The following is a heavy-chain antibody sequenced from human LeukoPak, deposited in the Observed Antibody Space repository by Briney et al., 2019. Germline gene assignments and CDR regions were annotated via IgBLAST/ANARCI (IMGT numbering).Heavy chain of an antibody. V-gene: IGHV3-21*01. D-gene: IGHD3-22*01. CDR3: ARSGYDSSGYCYS. J-gene: IGHJ4*02. Sequence: WGSLRLSCAASGFTFSSYSMNWVRQAPGKGLEWVSSISSSSSYIYYADSVKGRFTISRDNAKNSLYLLMNSLRAEDTAVYYCARSGYDSSGYCYSWGQGTLVTVSS. CDR2: ISSSSSYI. CDR1: GFTFSSYS.